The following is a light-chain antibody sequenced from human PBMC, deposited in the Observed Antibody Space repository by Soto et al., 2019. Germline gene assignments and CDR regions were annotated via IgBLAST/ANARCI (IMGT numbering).Light chain of an antibody. Sequence: DIPLTQSPLSLSASVGDRVTITCRASEAIRTDLGWFQQKPGKAPKRLIYAASTLEGGVPSRFSGSGSGTDFTLTISSLQPEDFATYYCLQHNTYPRTFGQRTKVEIK. CDR2: AAS. CDR1: EAIRTD. CDR3: LQHNTYPRT. V-gene: IGKV1-17*01. J-gene: IGKJ1*01.